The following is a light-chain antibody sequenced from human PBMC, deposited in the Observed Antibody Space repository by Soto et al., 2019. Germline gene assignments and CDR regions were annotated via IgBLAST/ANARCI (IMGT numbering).Light chain of an antibody. CDR1: QSIGRH. CDR3: LQRSSITWT. V-gene: IGKV1-39*01. Sequence: DIQMTQSPSSLSASVGDRVTITCRASQSIGRHLTWYQQKAGKAPKLLIYAAFSLQGGVPLRFSGSGSGTDFTLTIISLQPEDVATYYCLQRSSITWTFGQGTRVEIK. J-gene: IGKJ1*01. CDR2: AAF.